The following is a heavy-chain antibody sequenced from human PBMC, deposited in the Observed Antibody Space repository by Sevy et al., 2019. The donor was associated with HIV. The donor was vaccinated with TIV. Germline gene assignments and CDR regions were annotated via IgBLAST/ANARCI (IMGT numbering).Heavy chain of an antibody. CDR3: AREATGAFDR. Sequence: SETLSLTCTASGGPITSYYWTWIRQPPGKGLEWIGYIHNSGRTNYNPSLKSRVTITVDTSNNQFSLRLSAVTAADTAVYYCAREATGAFDRWGQGTLVTVSS. J-gene: IGHJ4*02. CDR2: IHNSGRT. D-gene: IGHD5-12*01. CDR1: GGPITSYY. V-gene: IGHV4-59*01.